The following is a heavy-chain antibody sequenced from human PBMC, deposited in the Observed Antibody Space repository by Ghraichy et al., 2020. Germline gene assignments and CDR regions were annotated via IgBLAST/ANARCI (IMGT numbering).Heavy chain of an antibody. CDR2: MNPNRCNT. V-gene: IGHV1-8*01. Sequence: ASVKVSCKASGYTFTSYDNNWVRQATGQGLEWMGWMNPNRCNTGYAQKFQGRVTMTRNTSITTAYMELSSLRSDDTAVYYCARWTVRGDSSGALDYWGRGTLVTVSS. J-gene: IGHJ4*02. CDR1: GYTFTSYD. D-gene: IGHD5-18*01. CDR3: ARWTVRGDSSGALDY.